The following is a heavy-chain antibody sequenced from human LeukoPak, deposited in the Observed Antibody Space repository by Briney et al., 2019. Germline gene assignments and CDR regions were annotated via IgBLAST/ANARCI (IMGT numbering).Heavy chain of an antibody. CDR3: ARVDSSSGFDP. CDR2: ISPNSGDT. CDR1: GYTFTGYY. J-gene: IGHJ5*02. V-gene: IGHV1-2*03. Sequence: LVASVKVSCKASGYTFTGYYMHWVRQAPGQGLEWMGWISPNSGDTNYAQSFQGRVAMTRDTSINTTYMELSRLRSDDTAVYYCARVDSSSGFDPWGQGTLVTASS. D-gene: IGHD6-6*01.